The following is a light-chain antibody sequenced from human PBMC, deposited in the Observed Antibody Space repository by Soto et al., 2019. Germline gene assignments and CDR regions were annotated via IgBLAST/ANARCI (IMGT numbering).Light chain of an antibody. CDR2: ENN. Sequence: QSVLTQPPSVSAAPGQKVTISCSGSSSNIGSNYVSWYQHLPGTAPKLLIYENNKRPSGIPDRFSGSKSGTSATLGITGLQTGDEADYYCGTWDSSLSAHWVFGGGPKLTVL. V-gene: IGLV1-51*02. CDR1: SSNIGSNY. CDR3: GTWDSSLSAHWV. J-gene: IGLJ3*02.